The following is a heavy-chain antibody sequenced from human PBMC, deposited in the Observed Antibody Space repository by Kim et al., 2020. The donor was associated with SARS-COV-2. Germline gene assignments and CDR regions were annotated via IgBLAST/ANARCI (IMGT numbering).Heavy chain of an antibody. Sequence: SETLSLTCAVSGGSISSSNWWSWVRQPPGKGLEWIGEIYHSGSTNYNPSLKSRVTISVDKSKNQFSLKLSSVTAADTAVYYCARDLYYYGSGRGNQPPWGQGTLVTVSS. CDR1: GGSISSSNW. D-gene: IGHD3-10*01. V-gene: IGHV4-4*02. J-gene: IGHJ5*02. CDR2: IYHSGST. CDR3: ARDLYYYGSGRGNQPP.